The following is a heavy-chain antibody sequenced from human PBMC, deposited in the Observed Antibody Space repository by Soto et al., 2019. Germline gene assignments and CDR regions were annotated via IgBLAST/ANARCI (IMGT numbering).Heavy chain of an antibody. Sequence: SETLSLTCSVSVAALNSGNYYWSWIRQVPGKGLEWIGHIYVTGAVDYNPSLRDRITISQDTSDRQFSLNLRLVTAADTAVYYCARLRIATNNYKWFDPWGQGTLVTVSS. D-gene: IGHD2-21*01. V-gene: IGHV4-31*03. CDR2: IYVTGAV. J-gene: IGHJ5*02. CDR1: VAALNSGNYY. CDR3: ARLRIATNNYKWFDP.